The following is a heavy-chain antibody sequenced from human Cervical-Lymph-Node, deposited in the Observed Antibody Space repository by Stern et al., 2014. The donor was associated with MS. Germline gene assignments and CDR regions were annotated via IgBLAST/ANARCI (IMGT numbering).Heavy chain of an antibody. D-gene: IGHD4-11*01. V-gene: IGHV1-3*01. CDR2: INADNGNT. Sequence: VQLVESGAEVKKPGASVKVSCKASGYNFTTYAMHWVRPAPGQGLEWMGWINADNGNTKYSQRFQDRVTFTSDTSASTAYMDVSSLTFEDTAIYYCASSVTVWGQGTLVTVSS. CDR3: ASSVTV. CDR1: GYNFTTYA. J-gene: IGHJ4*02.